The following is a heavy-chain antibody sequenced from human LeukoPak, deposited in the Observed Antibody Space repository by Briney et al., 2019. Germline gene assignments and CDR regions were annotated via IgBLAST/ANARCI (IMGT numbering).Heavy chain of an antibody. CDR2: INPNSGGT. Sequence: ASVKVSCKASGYIFTDYYMHWVRQAPGQELGWMGRINPNSGGTNYAQKLQGRVTMTTDTSTSTAYMELRSLRSDDTAVYYCARDRHSSSWYLSGYWGQGTLVTVSS. CDR1: GYIFTDYY. V-gene: IGHV1/OR15-1*04. CDR3: ARDRHSSSWYLSGY. J-gene: IGHJ4*02. D-gene: IGHD6-13*01.